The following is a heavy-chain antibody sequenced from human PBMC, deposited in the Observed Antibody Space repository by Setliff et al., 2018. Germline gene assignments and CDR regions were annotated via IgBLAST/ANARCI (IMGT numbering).Heavy chain of an antibody. CDR2: IYSGDRNT. CDR1: GFTFSTYA. D-gene: IGHD1-7*01. V-gene: IGHV3-23*03. J-gene: IGHJ4*02. CDR3: AKPQVELRWGFES. Sequence: GGSLRLSCAASGFTFSTYAMSWVRQAPGKGLEWVSTIYSGDRNTFYTDSVKGRFTIFRDGSKNTLYLQMTSLRAEDTAVYYCAKPQVELRWGFESWGQGTPVTVAS.